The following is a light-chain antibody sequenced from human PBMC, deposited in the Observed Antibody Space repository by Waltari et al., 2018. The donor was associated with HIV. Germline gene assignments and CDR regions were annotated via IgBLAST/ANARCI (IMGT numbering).Light chain of an antibody. V-gene: IGLV3-10*01. Sequence: SYELTQPPSVSVSPGQTARITCSGDTLPKKYAHWYQQKSGQAPVLVINEDIKRPSGIPERFSGSSSGTMAILTISGAQVEDEADYYCYSTESSGTHRVFGGGTKLTVL. CDR2: EDI. CDR3: YSTESSGTHRV. CDR1: TLPKKY. J-gene: IGLJ3*02.